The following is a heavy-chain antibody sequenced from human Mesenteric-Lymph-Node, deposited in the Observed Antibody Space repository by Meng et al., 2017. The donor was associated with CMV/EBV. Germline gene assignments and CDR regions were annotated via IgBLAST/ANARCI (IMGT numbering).Heavy chain of an antibody. V-gene: IGHV3-7*01. J-gene: IGHJ4*02. Sequence: GESLKISCAASGFTVSSHYMSWVRQAPGKGLEWVANIKQDGSEKYYVDSVKGRFTISRDNAKNSLYLQMNSLRAEDTAVYYCARDRINGRAVDYWGQGTLVTVSS. CDR2: IKQDGSEK. CDR1: GFTVSSHY. CDR3: ARDRINGRAVDY. D-gene: IGHD4-17*01.